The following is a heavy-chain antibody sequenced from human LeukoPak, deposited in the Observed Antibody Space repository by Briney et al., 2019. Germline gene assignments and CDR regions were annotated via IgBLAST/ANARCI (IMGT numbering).Heavy chain of an antibody. CDR3: ARVGYSNSYDY. J-gene: IGHJ4*02. D-gene: IGHD4-11*01. V-gene: IGHV1-8*03. Sequence: WASVKVSCKASGYTFTNFDINWVRQATGQGLEWMGWMNPNTGNAGYAQKFQGRVTITWDASISTAYMDLSSLRSEDTAVYYCARVGYSNSYDYWGQGTLVTVSS. CDR2: MNPNTGNA. CDR1: GYTFTNFD.